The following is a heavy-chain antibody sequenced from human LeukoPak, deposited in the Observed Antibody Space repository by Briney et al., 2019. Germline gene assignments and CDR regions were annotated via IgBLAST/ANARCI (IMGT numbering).Heavy chain of an antibody. CDR1: GFTVSSNY. CDR3: ASLQVGYCSGGSCYYIDY. D-gene: IGHD2-15*01. CDR2: IYSGGST. V-gene: IGHV3-53*01. J-gene: IGHJ4*02. Sequence: GGSLRLSCAASGFTVSSNYMSWVRQAPGKGLEWVSAIYSGGSTYYADSVKGRFTISRDNSKNTLYLQMNSLRAEDTAVYYCASLQVGYCSGGSCYYIDYWGQGTLVTVSS.